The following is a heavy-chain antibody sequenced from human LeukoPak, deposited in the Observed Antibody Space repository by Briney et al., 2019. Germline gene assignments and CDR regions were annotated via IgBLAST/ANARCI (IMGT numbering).Heavy chain of an antibody. CDR3: IHIIAAGTILGD. V-gene: IGHV3-15*01. CDR1: GLTFNNAW. Sequence: GGSLRLSCAASGLTFNNAWMSWARQAPGKGLEWVGRIKSKTDGGTADNAAPVKGRFTISRDDSKNTVYLQMNSLKTEDTAVYYCIHIIAAGTILGDWGQGTLVTVPS. CDR2: IKSKTDGGTA. D-gene: IGHD1-1*01. J-gene: IGHJ4*02.